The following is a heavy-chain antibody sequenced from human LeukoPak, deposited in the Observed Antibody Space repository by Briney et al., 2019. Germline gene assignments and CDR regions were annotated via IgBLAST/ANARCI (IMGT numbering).Heavy chain of an antibody. D-gene: IGHD4-17*01. CDR2: IYHSGST. J-gene: IGHJ4*02. V-gene: IGHV4-38-2*02. CDR3: ARDRGGLYGDLLQLFDY. Sequence: PSETLSLTCTVSGYSISSGYYWGWIRQPPGKGLEWIGSIYHSGSTYYNPSLKSRVTISVDTSKNQFSLKLSSVTAADTAVYYCARDRGGLYGDLLQLFDYWGQGTLVTVSS. CDR1: GYSISSGYY.